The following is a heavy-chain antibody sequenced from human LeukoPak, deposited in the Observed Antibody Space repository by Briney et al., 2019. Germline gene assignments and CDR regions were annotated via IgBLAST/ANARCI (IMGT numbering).Heavy chain of an antibody. Sequence: GGSLRLSCAASGFTFSSYAMSWVRQAPGKGLEWVSAIRGSGGSTYYADSVKGRFTISRDNSKNTLYLQMNSLRAEDTAVYYCAKDKARTITMVRGVNDAFDIWGQGTMVTVSS. CDR2: IRGSGGST. V-gene: IGHV3-23*01. CDR1: GFTFSSYA. CDR3: AKDKARTITMVRGVNDAFDI. J-gene: IGHJ3*02. D-gene: IGHD3-10*01.